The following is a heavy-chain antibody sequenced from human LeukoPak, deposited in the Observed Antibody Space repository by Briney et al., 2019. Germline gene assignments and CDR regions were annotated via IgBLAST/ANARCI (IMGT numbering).Heavy chain of an antibody. Sequence: ASVKVSCKASGYTFTSYGISWVRQAPGQGLEWMGWISAYNGNTNYAQKLQGRVTMTTDTSTSTAYMELRSLRSDGTAVYYCARDAYCGGDCPSFYYYYGMDVWGQGTTVTVSS. V-gene: IGHV1-18*01. D-gene: IGHD2-21*02. CDR1: GYTFTSYG. J-gene: IGHJ6*02. CDR2: ISAYNGNT. CDR3: ARDAYCGGDCPSFYYYYGMDV.